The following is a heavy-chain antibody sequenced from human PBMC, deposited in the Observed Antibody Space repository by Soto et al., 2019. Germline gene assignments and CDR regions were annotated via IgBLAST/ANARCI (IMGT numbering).Heavy chain of an antibody. V-gene: IGHV1-18*01. J-gene: IGHJ4*02. CDR2: INSYNGNT. D-gene: IGHD2-21*02. CDR3: ARSIVVVTAADY. CDR1: GYTFTSYG. Sequence: GASVKVSCKASGYTFTSYGISWVRQAPGQGLEWMGWINSYNGNTNYAQKLQGRVTMTTDTSTSTAYMELSSLRSEDTAVYYCARSIVVVTAADYWGQGTLVTVSS.